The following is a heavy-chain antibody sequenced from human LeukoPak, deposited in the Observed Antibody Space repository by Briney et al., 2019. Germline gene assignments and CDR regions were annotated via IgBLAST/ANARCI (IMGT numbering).Heavy chain of an antibody. CDR3: AKGGETSSWYRY. J-gene: IGHJ4*02. Sequence: GGSLRLSCVASGFSVNTYMSWVCQAPGKGLEWVSVLYTGGTTYYADSVKGRFTISRDNSKNTLYLQMDSLRAEDTAVYYCAKGGETSSWYRYWGQGTLVTVSS. V-gene: IGHV3-66*01. CDR1: GFSVNTY. D-gene: IGHD6-13*01. CDR2: LYTGGTT.